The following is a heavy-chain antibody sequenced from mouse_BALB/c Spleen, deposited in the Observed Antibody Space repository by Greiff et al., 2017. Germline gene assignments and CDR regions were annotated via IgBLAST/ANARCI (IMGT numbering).Heavy chain of an antibody. CDR1: GFAFSSYD. D-gene: IGHD1-1*01. Sequence: DVQLVESGGGLVKPGGSLKLSCAASGFAFSSYDMSWVRQTPEKRLEWVAYISSGGGSTYYPDTVKGRFTISRDNAKNTLYLQMSSLKSEDTAMYYCASYYYGSSYDAMDYWGQGTSVTVSS. CDR2: ISSGGGST. J-gene: IGHJ4*01. CDR3: ASYYYGSSYDAMDY. V-gene: IGHV5-12-1*01.